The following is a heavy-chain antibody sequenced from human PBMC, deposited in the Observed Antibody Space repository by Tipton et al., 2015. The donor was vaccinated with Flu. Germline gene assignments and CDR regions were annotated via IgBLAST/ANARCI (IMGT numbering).Heavy chain of an antibody. CDR3: ARRDYSNYVSDPKNWFDP. V-gene: IGHV4-38-2*02. J-gene: IGHJ5*02. D-gene: IGHD4-11*01. Sequence: TLSLTCSVSGYSIRSGYYWGWIRQSPGKGLEWIGNFFHSGSTYYNPSLKSRVTISEDRSRNQFSLRLTSVTAADTAVYYCARRDYSNYVSDPKNWFDPWGQEPWSPSPQ. CDR1: GYSIRSGYY. CDR2: FFHSGST.